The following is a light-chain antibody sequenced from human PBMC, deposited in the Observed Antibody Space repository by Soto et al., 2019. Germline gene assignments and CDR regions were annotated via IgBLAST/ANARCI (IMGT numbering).Light chain of an antibody. Sequence: DIQMTQSPSSLSASLGDRVTITSRASQNIDNYLNWYQHKPGKAPKLLIYATSTLQSGVPSRFSGSGSGTEFTLTISSLQPEDFATYFCQESYTGPAVSFGGGTKVDIK. J-gene: IGKJ4*01. CDR3: QESYTGPAVS. CDR1: QNIDNY. CDR2: ATS. V-gene: IGKV1-39*01.